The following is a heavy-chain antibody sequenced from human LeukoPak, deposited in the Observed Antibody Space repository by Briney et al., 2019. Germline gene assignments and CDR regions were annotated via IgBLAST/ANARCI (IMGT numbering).Heavy chain of an antibody. Sequence: GGSLRLSCAASGFTFSSYAMHWVRQAPGKGLEWVAVISYDGSNKYYADSVKGRFTISRDNSKNTLYLQMNSLRAEDTAVYYCARDRITMIVVVPYAFDIWGQGTMVTVSS. CDR3: ARDRITMIVVVPYAFDI. CDR1: GFTFSSYA. CDR2: ISYDGSNK. D-gene: IGHD3-22*01. V-gene: IGHV3-30-3*01. J-gene: IGHJ3*02.